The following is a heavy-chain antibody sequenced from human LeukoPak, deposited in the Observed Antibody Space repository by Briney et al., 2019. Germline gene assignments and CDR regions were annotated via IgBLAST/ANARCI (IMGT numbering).Heavy chain of an antibody. CDR1: GYTLTELS. J-gene: IGHJ6*03. Sequence: ASVKVSCKVSGYTLTELSMHWVRQAPGKGLEWMGGFDPEDGETIYAQKFQGRVTMTEDTSTDTAYMELSSLRSEDTAVYYCATAVRGVRYYYYYMDVWGKGTTVTISS. D-gene: IGHD3-10*01. V-gene: IGHV1-24*01. CDR3: ATAVRGVRYYYYYMDV. CDR2: FDPEDGET.